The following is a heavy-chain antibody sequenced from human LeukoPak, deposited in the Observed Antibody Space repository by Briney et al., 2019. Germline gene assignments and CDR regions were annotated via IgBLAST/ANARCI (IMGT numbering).Heavy chain of an antibody. D-gene: IGHD3-9*01. Sequence: PSETLSLTCTVSGGSISSSSYYWGWIRQPPGKELGWIGSIYYSGSTYYNPSLKSRVTISVDTSKNQFSLKLSSVTAADTAVYYCARMDYDILTGYYPFDYWGQGTLVTVSS. CDR1: GGSISSSSYY. V-gene: IGHV4-39*07. CDR2: IYYSGST. J-gene: IGHJ4*02. CDR3: ARMDYDILTGYYPFDY.